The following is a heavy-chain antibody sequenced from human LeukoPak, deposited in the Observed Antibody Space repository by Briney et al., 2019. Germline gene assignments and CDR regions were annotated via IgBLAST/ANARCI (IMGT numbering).Heavy chain of an antibody. CDR2: ISSSGSTI. CDR3: ARGHYDFWSGSFDY. CDR1: GFTFSDYA. Sequence: GGSLRLSCVVSGFTFSDYAMSWVRQAPGKGLEWVSYISSSGSTIYYADSVKGRFTISRDNAKNSLYLQMNSLRAEDTAVYYCARGHYDFWSGSFDYWGQGTLVTVSS. V-gene: IGHV3-11*01. D-gene: IGHD3-3*01. J-gene: IGHJ4*02.